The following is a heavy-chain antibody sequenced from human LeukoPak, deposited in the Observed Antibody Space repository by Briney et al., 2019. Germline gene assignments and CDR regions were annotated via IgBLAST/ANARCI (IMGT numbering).Heavy chain of an antibody. D-gene: IGHD2-21*01. V-gene: IGHV1-69*05. CDR2: IIPIFGTA. CDR1: GGTFSRYA. Sequence: SVKVSCKASGGTFSRYAISWVRQAPGQGLEWMGGIIPIFGTANYAQKFQGRVTITTDESTSTAYMELSSLRSEDTAVYYCAREVNHYYYYYYMDVWGKGTTVTVSS. CDR3: AREVNHYYYYYYMDV. J-gene: IGHJ6*03.